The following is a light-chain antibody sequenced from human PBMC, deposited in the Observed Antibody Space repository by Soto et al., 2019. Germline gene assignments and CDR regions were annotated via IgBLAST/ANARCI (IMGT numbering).Light chain of an antibody. J-gene: IGKJ1*01. CDR1: QSVSSY. V-gene: IGKV3-15*01. Sequence: EMVMTQSPATLSVSPGERATLSCRASQSVSSYLAWYQQKPGQPPRLLIYVASTRAAGIPARFSGSGSGTECTLTIRSLQSEDFAVYYCQQYKDWPPRFGQGTKVEIK. CDR2: VAS. CDR3: QQYKDWPPR.